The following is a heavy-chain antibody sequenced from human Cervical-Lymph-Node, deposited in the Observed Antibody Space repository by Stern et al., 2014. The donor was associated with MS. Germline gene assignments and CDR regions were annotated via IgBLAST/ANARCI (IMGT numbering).Heavy chain of an antibody. V-gene: IGHV3-30*18. Sequence: VQLVESGGGVVQPGRSLRLTCTVSGFTFSSYGMHWVLQAPSKGLDWVSVISEDGSDTYYEGAVKGRFSISRDNTKNTLYLEMRRLRREDTAVYYCGKRGITEVRGVGLGDYWGPGTLVIVSS. D-gene: IGHD3-10*01. J-gene: IGHJ4*02. CDR3: GKRGITEVRGVGLGDY. CDR1: GFTFSSYG. CDR2: ISEDGSDT.